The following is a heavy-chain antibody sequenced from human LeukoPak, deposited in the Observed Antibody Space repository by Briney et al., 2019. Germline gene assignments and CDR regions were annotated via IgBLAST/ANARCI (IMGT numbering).Heavy chain of an antibody. V-gene: IGHV4-34*01. J-gene: IGHJ5*02. CDR2: INHSGST. Sequence: KPSETLSLTCAVYGGSFSGYYWCWIRQPPGKGLEWIGEINHSGSTNYNPSLKSRVTISVDTSKNQFSLKLSSVTAADTAVYYCARGGHHGYNWFSWFDPWGQGTLVTVSS. D-gene: IGHD5-24*01. CDR3: ARGGHHGYNWFSWFDP. CDR1: GGSFSGYY.